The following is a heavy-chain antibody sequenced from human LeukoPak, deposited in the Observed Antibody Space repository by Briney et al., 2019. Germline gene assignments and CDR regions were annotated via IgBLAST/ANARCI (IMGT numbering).Heavy chain of an antibody. Sequence: GGSLRLSCAASGGTFSSNWRHWVRQVPGKGLVWVARIKGDGSTIYADSVKGRVTISRDNARNTLYLQMNSLRVEDTAMYYCARAVTYFYGSVTYDWFDPWGQGNLVTVSS. D-gene: IGHD3-10*01. CDR2: IKGDGST. J-gene: IGHJ5*02. V-gene: IGHV3-74*01. CDR1: GGTFSSNW. CDR3: ARAVTYFYGSVTYDWFDP.